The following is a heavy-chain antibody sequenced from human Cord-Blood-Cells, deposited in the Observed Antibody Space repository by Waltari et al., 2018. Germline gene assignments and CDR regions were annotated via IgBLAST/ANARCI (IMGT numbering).Heavy chain of an antibody. CDR2: IRSKAYGGTT. Sequence: EVQMVESGGGLVQPGRSLRLSCTASGFPFGAYAMSWFRQATGKGRVWVGFIRSKAYGGTTEYAASVKGRFTISRDDSKSIAYLQMNSLKTEDTAVYYCTREPQPLSPYYYYGMDVWGQGTTVTVSS. CDR1: GFPFGAYA. D-gene: IGHD2-2*01. V-gene: IGHV3-49*03. J-gene: IGHJ6*02. CDR3: TREPQPLSPYYYYGMDV.